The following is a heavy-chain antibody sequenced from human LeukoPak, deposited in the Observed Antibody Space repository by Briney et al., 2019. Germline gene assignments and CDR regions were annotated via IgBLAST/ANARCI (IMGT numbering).Heavy chain of an antibody. CDR2: IYHSGST. CDR3: ARDSLVVRGWPGGMDV. D-gene: IGHD3-10*01. Sequence: DPSQTLSLTCAVSGGSISSGGYSWSWIRQPPGKGLEWIGYIYHSGSTYYNPSLKSRVTISVDTSKNQFSLKLSSVTAADTAVYYCARDSLVVRGWPGGMDVWGQGTTVTVSS. V-gene: IGHV4-30-2*01. J-gene: IGHJ6*02. CDR1: GGSISSGGYS.